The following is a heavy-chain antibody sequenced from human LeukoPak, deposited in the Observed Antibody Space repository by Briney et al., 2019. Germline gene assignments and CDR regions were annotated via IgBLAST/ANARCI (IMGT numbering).Heavy chain of an antibody. CDR1: GYSFITYW. V-gene: IGHV5-51*01. D-gene: IGHD3-10*01. J-gene: IGHJ4*02. CDR3: ARSRDYYASGRLFDY. CDR2: IYPGDSDI. Sequence: GESLKISCKGSGYSFITYWIGWVRQKPRKGLEWMGIIYPGDSDIRYSPSFQGQVTISADKSINTAYLQWSGLKASDTAMYYCARSRDYYASGRLFDYWGQGTLVTVSS.